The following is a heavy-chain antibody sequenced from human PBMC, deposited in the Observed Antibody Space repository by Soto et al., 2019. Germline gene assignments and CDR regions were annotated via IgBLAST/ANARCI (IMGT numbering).Heavy chain of an antibody. CDR2: IRSKANSYAT. CDR3: TRHGGMVGATYYYYGMDV. CDR1: GFTFSGSA. V-gene: IGHV3-73*02. Sequence: EVQLVESGGGLVQPGGSLKLSCAASGFTFSGSAMHWVRQASGKGLEWVGRIRSKANSYATAYAASVKGRFTISRDDSKNMAYLQMNSLKTEDTAVYYCTRHGGMVGATYYYYGMDVWGQGTTVTVSS. J-gene: IGHJ6*02. D-gene: IGHD1-26*01.